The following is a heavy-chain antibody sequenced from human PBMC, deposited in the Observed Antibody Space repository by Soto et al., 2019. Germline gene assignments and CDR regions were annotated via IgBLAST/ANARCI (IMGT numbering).Heavy chain of an antibody. J-gene: IGHJ6*02. Sequence: QVQLVQSGGEVKKPGASVTVSCKASGYSFRSYGISWVRQAPGHGLEWMAWISGYNGNTNYAQKLQGRVTMTKDTTANREYKELRSLGSGQTAVHYLARRSIGGAVECHSYNYGMDGRCHCGTVTVS. CDR3: ARRSIGGAVECHSYNYGMDG. CDR2: ISGYNGNT. D-gene: IGHD2-2*01. CDR1: GYSFRSYG. V-gene: IGHV1-18*01.